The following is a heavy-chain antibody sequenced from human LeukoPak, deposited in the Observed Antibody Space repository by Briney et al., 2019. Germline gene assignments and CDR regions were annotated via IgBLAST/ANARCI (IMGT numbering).Heavy chain of an antibody. J-gene: IGHJ2*01. CDR3: AREGRDGYNFYWYFDL. Sequence: GGSLRLSCAASGFTFSDYYMSWVRQAPGKGLEWVSSISGGSTYYADSRKGRFTISRGNAKNSLSLQMNSLRAEDTAVYYCAREGRDGYNFYWYFDLWGRGTLVTVSS. D-gene: IGHD5-24*01. V-gene: IGHV3-69-1*01. CDR2: ISGGST. CDR1: GFTFSDYY.